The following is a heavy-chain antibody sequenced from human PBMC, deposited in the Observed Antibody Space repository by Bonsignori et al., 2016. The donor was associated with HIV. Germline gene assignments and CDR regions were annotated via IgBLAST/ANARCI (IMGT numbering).Heavy chain of an antibody. D-gene: IGHD3-3*01. V-gene: IGHV3-7*01. Sequence: WIRQPPGKGLEWVANIKQDGSEKYYVDSVKGRFTISRDNAKNSLYLQMNSLRAEDTAVYYCARDWGIAYYDFWSGYPYWGQGTLVTVSS. CDR3: ARDWGIAYYDFWSGYPY. J-gene: IGHJ4*02. CDR2: IKQDGSEK.